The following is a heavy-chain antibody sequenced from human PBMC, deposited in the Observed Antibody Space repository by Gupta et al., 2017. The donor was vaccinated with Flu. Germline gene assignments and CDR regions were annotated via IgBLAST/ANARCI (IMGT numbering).Heavy chain of an antibody. CDR1: GYTLPGDG. Sequence: QVQLIRSGAAATTPHSSVKVSCSASGYTLPGDGVSLVRQAPGQGLEWMGWSSAYNGHTNYAQKLQGRVTRTTDTPTSTAHMELRGRRSDDKAVSYSARDPAQWGASGRNYYYYGMDVWGEGATVTGCS. D-gene: IGHD1-26*01. V-gene: IGHV1-18*01. J-gene: IGHJ6*04. CDR3: ARDPAQWGASGRNYYYYGMDV. CDR2: SSAYNGHT.